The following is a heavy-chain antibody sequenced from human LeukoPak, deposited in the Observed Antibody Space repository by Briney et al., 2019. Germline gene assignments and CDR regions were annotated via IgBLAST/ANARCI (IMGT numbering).Heavy chain of an antibody. J-gene: IGHJ3*02. V-gene: IGHV4-59*01. CDR1: GGSISSYY. CDR2: IYYSGST. Sequence: KPSETLSLTCTVSGGSISSYYWSWIRQPPGKGLEWIGYIYYSGSTNYNPSLKGRVTISVDTSKNQFSLKLSSVTAADTAVYYCARVLYYYDSSGYYYDAFDIWGQGTMVTVPS. D-gene: IGHD3-22*01. CDR3: ARVLYYYDSSGYYYDAFDI.